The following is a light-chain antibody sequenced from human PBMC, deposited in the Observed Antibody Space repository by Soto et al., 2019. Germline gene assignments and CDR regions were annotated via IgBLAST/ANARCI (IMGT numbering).Light chain of an antibody. CDR1: QGIRSD. CDR2: AAS. V-gene: IGKV1-6*01. CDR3: LQDYNYPRT. J-gene: IGKJ1*01. Sequence: ALQMTQSPSSLSASVGDRVTITCRASQGIRSDLGWYQQKPGKAPKLLIYAASNLESGVPSRFSGSGSGTDFTLTISSLQPEDFATYYCLQDYNYPRTFGQGTKVEIK.